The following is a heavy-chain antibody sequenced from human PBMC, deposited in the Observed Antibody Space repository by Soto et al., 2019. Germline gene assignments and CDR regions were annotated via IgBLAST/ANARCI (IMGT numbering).Heavy chain of an antibody. D-gene: IGHD4-17*01. J-gene: IGHJ4*02. V-gene: IGHV1-3*01. CDR3: ARWIDNGYFDY. CDR2: INAGRGKT. CDR1: GFSFTSYS. Sequence: QGQLVQSGAEVKKPGASVKVSCGTSGFSFTSYSFHWVRQAPAQGLQWMGWINAGRGKTKYSQQFQGRVTFTWDTSANTVNMELVRLTSEDTSVFYCARWIDNGYFDYWGQGTLVTVSA.